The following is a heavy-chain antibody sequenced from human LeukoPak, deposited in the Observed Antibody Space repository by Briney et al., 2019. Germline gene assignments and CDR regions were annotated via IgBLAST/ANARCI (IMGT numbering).Heavy chain of an antibody. CDR3: ARGPPNWGYDY. CDR2: MSPNSGDT. V-gene: IGHV1-8*01. D-gene: IGHD7-27*01. J-gene: IGHJ4*02. CDR1: GYTFTSYD. Sequence: ASVKVSCKASGYTFTSYDFNWVRQATGQRPEWMGWMSPNSGDTGYAQKFQDRVTMTRNTSISTAYMELSSLRSDDTAVYYCARGPPNWGYDYWGPGTLVTASS.